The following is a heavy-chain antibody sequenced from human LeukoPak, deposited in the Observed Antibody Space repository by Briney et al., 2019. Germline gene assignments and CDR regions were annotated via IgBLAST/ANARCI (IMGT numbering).Heavy chain of an antibody. V-gene: IGHV4-59*01. D-gene: IGHD6-13*01. J-gene: IGHJ3*02. CDR1: GGSISSYY. CDR2: IYYSGST. Sequence: SETLSLTCTVSGGSISSYYWSWIRQPPGKGLEWIGYIYYSGSTNYNPSLKSRVTISVDTSKNQFSLKLSSVTAADTAVYYCARDGGGGPQQLEPWDAFDIWGQGTMVTVSS. CDR3: ARDGGGGPQQLEPWDAFDI.